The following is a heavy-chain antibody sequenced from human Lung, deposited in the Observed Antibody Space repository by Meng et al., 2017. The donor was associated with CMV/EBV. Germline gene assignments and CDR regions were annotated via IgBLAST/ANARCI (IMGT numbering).Heavy chain of an antibody. CDR2: IKTKADGETT. V-gene: IGHV3-15*01. CDR1: KLGFNDAW. CDR3: TTNTISGAK. Sequence: SXAASKLGFNDAWMSWVRQAPGKGLEWVGRIKTKADGETTNYAAPVKGRFTISRDESKKTLFLEMNSLKTEDTGVYYCTTNTISGAKWGQGTLVTVSS. J-gene: IGHJ4*02. D-gene: IGHD3-3*01.